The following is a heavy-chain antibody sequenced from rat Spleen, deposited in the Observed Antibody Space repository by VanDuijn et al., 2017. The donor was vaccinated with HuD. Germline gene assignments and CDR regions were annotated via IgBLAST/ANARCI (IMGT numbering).Heavy chain of an antibody. V-gene: IGHV5S13*01. CDR1: GFTFSNYG. J-gene: IGHJ2*01. Sequence: EVQLVESGGGLVQPGRSLKLSCAASGFTFSNYGMAWVRQAPTKGLEWVASISPSGGSTYYRDSVKGRFIFFRDNARSALYLQMNSLRSEDTATYYCTRPTTGIPFNYWGQGVMVTVSS. CDR3: TRPTTGIPFNY. CDR2: ISPSGGST. D-gene: IGHD1-9*01.